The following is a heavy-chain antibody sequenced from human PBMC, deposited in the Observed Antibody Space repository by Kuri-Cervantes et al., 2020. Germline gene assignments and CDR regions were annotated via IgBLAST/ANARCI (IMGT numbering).Heavy chain of an antibody. CDR2: MNNDDSSK. CDR1: GYTFSRNW. J-gene: IGHJ4*02. CDR3: ARDAPYYEAYYFDY. Sequence: GGSLRLSCAGSGYTFSRNWMHWVRQAPGRGLVWVSRMNNDDSSKTYADSVRGRFTISRDNSKNTLYLQMNSLRAEDTAVYYCARDAPYYEAYYFDYWGQGTLVTVSS. D-gene: IGHD3-3*01. V-gene: IGHV3-74*03.